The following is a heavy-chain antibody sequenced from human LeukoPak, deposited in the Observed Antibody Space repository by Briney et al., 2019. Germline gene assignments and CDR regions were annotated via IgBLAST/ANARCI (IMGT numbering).Heavy chain of an antibody. CDR2: VIPMFATA. D-gene: IGHD4-17*01. CDR3: ARGLHGDYGYFDY. J-gene: IGHJ4*02. Sequence: SVKVSCKASGGTFSSYAISWVRQAPGQGLEWMGGVIPMFATANYAPKLQDRVTITADESTSTAYMELRSLRSEDTAVYHCARGLHGDYGYFDYWGQGTLVTVSS. CDR1: GGTFSSYA. V-gene: IGHV1-69*13.